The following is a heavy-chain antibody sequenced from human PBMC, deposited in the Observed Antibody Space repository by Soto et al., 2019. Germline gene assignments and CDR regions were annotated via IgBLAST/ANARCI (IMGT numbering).Heavy chain of an antibody. CDR1: GYTFTGYY. V-gene: IGHV1-2*02. J-gene: IGHJ6*02. D-gene: IGHD3-16*01. Sequence: ASVKVSCKASGYTFTGYYMHWVRQAPGQGLEWMGWINPNSGGTNYAQKFQGRVTMTRDTSISTAYMELSRLRSEDTAVYYCASYGGDGYNYYYYGMDVWGQGTTVTVSS. CDR2: INPNSGGT. CDR3: ASYGGDGYNYYYYGMDV.